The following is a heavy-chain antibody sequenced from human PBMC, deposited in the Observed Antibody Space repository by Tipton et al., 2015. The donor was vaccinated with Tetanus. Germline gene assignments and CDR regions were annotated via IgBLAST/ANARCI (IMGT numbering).Heavy chain of an antibody. Sequence: TLSLTCSVSGASISGGGYFWNWLRHRPGKGLEWIGYIYYSGSTFYNPSLESRVTMSVDTSKKDFSVRLGSVTAADTAVYYCARLREIVSRSGWAFDYWGQGILVTVSS. CDR3: ARLREIVSRSGWAFDY. CDR2: IYYSGST. V-gene: IGHV4-31*03. D-gene: IGHD5/OR15-5a*01. CDR1: GASISGGGYF. J-gene: IGHJ4*02.